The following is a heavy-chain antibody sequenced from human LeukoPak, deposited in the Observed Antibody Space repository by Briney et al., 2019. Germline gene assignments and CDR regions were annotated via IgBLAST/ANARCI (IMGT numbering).Heavy chain of an antibody. J-gene: IGHJ6*03. V-gene: IGHV3-23*01. CDR3: VKTDTAMVTYYYYMDV. CDR2: ISGSGGST. D-gene: IGHD5-18*01. CDR1: GFTFSSYA. Sequence: GGSLRLSCAASGFTFSSYAMSWVRQAPGKGLEWVSAISGSGGSTYYADSVKGRFTISRDNSKNTLYLQMNSLRAEDTAVYYCVKTDTAMVTYYYYMDVWGKGTTVTVSS.